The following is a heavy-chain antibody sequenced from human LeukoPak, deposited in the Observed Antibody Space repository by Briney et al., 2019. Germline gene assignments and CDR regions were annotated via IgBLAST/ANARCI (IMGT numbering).Heavy chain of an antibody. CDR1: GFTFSSYA. Sequence: GGSLRLSCAASGFTFSSYAMSWVRQAPGKGLEWVSAISGSGGSTYYADSVKGRFTISRDNSKNTLYLQMNSLRAEDTAVYYCARDPIVVVPAATYYYGMDVWGQGTTVTVSS. CDR2: ISGSGGST. J-gene: IGHJ6*01. D-gene: IGHD2-2*01. V-gene: IGHV3-23*01. CDR3: ARDPIVVVPAATYYYGMDV.